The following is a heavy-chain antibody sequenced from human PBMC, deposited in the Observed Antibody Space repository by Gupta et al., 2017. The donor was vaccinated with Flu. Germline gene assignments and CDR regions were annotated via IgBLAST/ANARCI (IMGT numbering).Heavy chain of an antibody. V-gene: IGHV3-74*01. CDR2: INIDGSRT. CDR1: GFTFSSYW. D-gene: IGHD2-21*02. Sequence: EVQLVESGGGLVQPGGSLRLSCAVSGFTFSSYWMHWVRQAPGKGLLWVSRINIDGSRTNYADSVKGRFTVSRDNAKNTLYLQMKSLRAEDTAVYYCVRDADGGNSVFDYWGQGTLVTVSS. J-gene: IGHJ4*02. CDR3: VRDADGGNSVFDY.